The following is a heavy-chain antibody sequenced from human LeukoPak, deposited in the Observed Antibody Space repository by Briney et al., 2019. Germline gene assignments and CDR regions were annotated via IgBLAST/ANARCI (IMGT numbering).Heavy chain of an antibody. V-gene: IGHV3-23*01. CDR3: AKGGYAGSGYWSDY. D-gene: IGHD3-3*01. Sequence: PGGSLRLSCAASGFTFTSYAMSWVRQAPGKGLELVSEISGSVGSTYYADSVKGRFTISRDNSKNTLYLQINSLRAEDTAVYYCAKGGYAGSGYWSDYWGQGTLVTVSS. CDR1: GFTFTSYA. CDR2: ISGSVGST. J-gene: IGHJ4*02.